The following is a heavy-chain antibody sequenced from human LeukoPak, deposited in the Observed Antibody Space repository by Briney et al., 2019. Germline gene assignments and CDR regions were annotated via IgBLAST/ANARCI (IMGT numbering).Heavy chain of an antibody. V-gene: IGHV1-18*01. Sequence: ASVKVSCKASGFSFPSYGVSWVRQAPGQGLEWIGWITAYDGDTNYAEKFQGRVTMATDTSTSTASMELWSLRSDDTAVYYCARDWQLPSGPDVFDIWGQGTVVTVSS. CDR3: ARDWQLPSGPDVFDI. CDR1: GFSFPSYG. D-gene: IGHD1-1*01. CDR2: ITAYDGDT. J-gene: IGHJ3*02.